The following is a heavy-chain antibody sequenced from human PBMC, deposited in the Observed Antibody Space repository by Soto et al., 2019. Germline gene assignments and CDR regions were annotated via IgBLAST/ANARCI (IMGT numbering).Heavy chain of an antibody. CDR3: ANRRYSDDLDNWFAP. J-gene: IGHJ5*02. CDR2: ISGGGGST. CDR1: GFTFSSYA. D-gene: IGHD3-3*01. V-gene: IGHV3-23*01. Sequence: EVQLLESGGGLVQPGGSLRLSCAASGFTFSSYAMSWVRQAPGKGLEWVSAISGGGGSTYYADSVKGPFTISRDNSKNKLYLKMNSLRAEDTAFYDCANRRYSDDLDNWFAPWGQGTLVTVSS.